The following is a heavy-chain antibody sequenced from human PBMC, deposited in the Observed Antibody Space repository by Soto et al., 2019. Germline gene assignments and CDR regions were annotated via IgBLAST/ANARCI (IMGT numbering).Heavy chain of an antibody. CDR3: ARPQDWNEDYYYGMDV. CDR2: IIPIFGTA. Sequence: ASVKVSCKASGGTFSSYAISWVRQAPGQGLEWMGGIIPIFGTANYAQKFQGRVTITADESTSTAYMELSSLRSEDTAGYYCARPQDWNEDYYYGMDVWGQGTTVTAP. CDR1: GGTFSSYA. J-gene: IGHJ6*02. V-gene: IGHV1-69*13. D-gene: IGHD1-1*01.